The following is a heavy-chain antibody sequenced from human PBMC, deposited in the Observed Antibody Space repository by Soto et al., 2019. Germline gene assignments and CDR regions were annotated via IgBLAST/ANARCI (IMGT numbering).Heavy chain of an antibody. Sequence: GASVKVSCKASGGTFSSYAISWVRQAPGQGLEWMGGIIPIFGTANYAQKFQGRVTITADKSTSTAYMELSSLRSEDTSVYYCARGNYYYDSSGYHRFDYWGQGTLVTVSS. D-gene: IGHD3-22*01. J-gene: IGHJ4*02. CDR3: ARGNYYYDSSGYHRFDY. CDR2: IIPIFGTA. CDR1: GGTFSSYA. V-gene: IGHV1-69*06.